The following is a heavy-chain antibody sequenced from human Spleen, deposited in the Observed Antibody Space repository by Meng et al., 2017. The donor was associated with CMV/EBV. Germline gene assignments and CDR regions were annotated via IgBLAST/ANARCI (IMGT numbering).Heavy chain of an antibody. V-gene: IGHV3-11*01. CDR3: ARGMGISHYYYYAFDV. J-gene: IGHJ6*02. Sequence: LMSTDYYMSWIRQAPGKGLEWMSFISASGSRILYAESVKGRFTISKEDAKNTLYLQMNSLRDEDTAVYYCARGMGISHYYYYAFDVWGQGTPVTVSS. CDR2: ISASGSRI. D-gene: IGHD7-27*01. CDR1: LMSTDYY.